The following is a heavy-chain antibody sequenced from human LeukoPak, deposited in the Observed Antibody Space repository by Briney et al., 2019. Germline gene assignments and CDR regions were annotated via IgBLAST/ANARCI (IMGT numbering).Heavy chain of an antibody. Sequence: GGSLRLSCSASGFTFNSYPVHWVRQAPGKGLEYVSGISRNGGSTYYADSVKGRFTISRDNSKNTVYLQMNSLRADDTAVYYCAKERSSGWPFDYWGQGTLVTASS. J-gene: IGHJ4*02. CDR1: GFTFNSYP. CDR2: ISRNGGST. CDR3: AKERSSGWPFDY. D-gene: IGHD6-19*01. V-gene: IGHV3-64*04.